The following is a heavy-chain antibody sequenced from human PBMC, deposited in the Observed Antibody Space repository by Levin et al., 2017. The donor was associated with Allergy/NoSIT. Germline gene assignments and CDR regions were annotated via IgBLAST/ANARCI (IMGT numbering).Heavy chain of an antibody. J-gene: IGHJ4*02. Sequence: SGPTLVKPTQTLTLTCTLSGFSLSTGGVGVGWIRQPPGKALEWLALIYWDDDISYSPSLKSRHTITKDTSKTQVVLTMNSMDPVDTATCFCARRRGSRFDFWGQGTLVTVSS. CDR2: IYWDDDI. CDR3: ARRRGSRFDF. D-gene: IGHD6-13*01. V-gene: IGHV2-5*02. CDR1: GFSLSTGGVG.